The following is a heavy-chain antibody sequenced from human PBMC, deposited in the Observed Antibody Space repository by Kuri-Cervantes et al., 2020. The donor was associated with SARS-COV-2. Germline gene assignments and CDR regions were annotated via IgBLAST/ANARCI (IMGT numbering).Heavy chain of an antibody. CDR1: GFMFDDFA. CDR2: ISWDSRHF. J-gene: IGHJ6*02. V-gene: IGHV3-9*01. D-gene: IGHD3-3*01. Sequence: SLKISCEASGFMFDDFAMHWVRQAPGKGLEWVSSISWDSRHFDYADSVKGRFTISRDNAKNSLYLQMNSLRAEDTAVYYCARGDDFWSGYYPRYYYYYGMDVWGQGTTVTVSS. CDR3: ARGDDFWSGYYPRYYYYYGMDV.